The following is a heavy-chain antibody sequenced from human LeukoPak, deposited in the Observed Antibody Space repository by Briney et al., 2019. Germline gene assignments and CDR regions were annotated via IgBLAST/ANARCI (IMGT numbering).Heavy chain of an antibody. CDR1: GFTFSDYY. V-gene: IGHV3-11*01. D-gene: IGHD6-13*01. Sequence: GGSLRLSCAASGFTFSDYYMSWIRQAPGKGLEWVSYISSSGSTIYYADSVKGRFTISRDNAKNSLYLQMNSLRAEDTAVYYCAKGIPYSSSWYGAPYYFDYWGQGTLVTVSS. CDR3: AKGIPYSSSWYGAPYYFDY. J-gene: IGHJ4*02. CDR2: ISSSGSTI.